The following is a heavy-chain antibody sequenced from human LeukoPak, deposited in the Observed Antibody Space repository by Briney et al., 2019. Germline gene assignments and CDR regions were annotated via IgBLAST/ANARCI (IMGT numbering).Heavy chain of an antibody. J-gene: IGHJ4*02. CDR2: IYYTGTT. CDR3: AGDRGFSTFDY. Sequence: SETLSLTCIVSGGSIGSYYWSWIRQPPGKGLEWIGYIYYTGTTGYNPSLKSRVTISIDTSKNQFSLKLSSVTAADTAVYYCAGDRGFSTFDYWGQGTLVTVSS. CDR1: GGSIGSYY. V-gene: IGHV4-59*12. D-gene: IGHD3-22*01.